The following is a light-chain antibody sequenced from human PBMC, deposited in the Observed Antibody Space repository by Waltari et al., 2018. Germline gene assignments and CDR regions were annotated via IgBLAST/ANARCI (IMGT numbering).Light chain of an antibody. CDR2: DVS. CDR1: QSISSW. J-gene: IGKJ1*01. V-gene: IGKV1-5*01. Sequence: DIQMTQSPSTLSASVGDRVTIPCRVSQSISSWLAWYQQNPGKAPKLLIYDVSTLEIGVPSRFRGSGSGTEFTLTISSLQPDDFATYYCQQYNSYSWTFGQGTKVEI. CDR3: QQYNSYSWT.